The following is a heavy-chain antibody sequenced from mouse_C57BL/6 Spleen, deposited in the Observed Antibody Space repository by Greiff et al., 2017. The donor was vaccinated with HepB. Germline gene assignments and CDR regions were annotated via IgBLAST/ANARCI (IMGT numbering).Heavy chain of an antibody. CDR2: ISSGSSTI. CDR1: GFTFSDYG. V-gene: IGHV5-17*01. D-gene: IGHD2-3*01. J-gene: IGHJ4*01. CDR3: ARTGDGYYPYAMDY. Sequence: EVQGVESGGGLVKPGGSLKLSCAASGFTFSDYGMHWVRQAPEKGLEWVAYISSGSSTIYYADTVKGRFTISRDNAKNTLFLQMTSLRSEDTAMYYCARTGDGYYPYAMDYWGQGTSVTVSS.